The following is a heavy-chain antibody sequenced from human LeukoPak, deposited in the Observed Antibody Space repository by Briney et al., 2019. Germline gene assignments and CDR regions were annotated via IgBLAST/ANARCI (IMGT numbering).Heavy chain of an antibody. CDR3: ARQGYDFWSGYFTVGFDP. D-gene: IGHD3-3*01. J-gene: IGHJ5*02. V-gene: IGHV4-39*01. CDR1: GGSISSSSYY. CDR2: IYYSGST. Sequence: SETLSLTCTVSGGSISSSSYYWGWIRQPPGKGLEWIGSIYYSGSTYYNPSLKGRVTISVDTSKNQFSLKLSSVTAADTAVYYCARQGYDFWSGYFTVGFDPWGQGTLVTVSS.